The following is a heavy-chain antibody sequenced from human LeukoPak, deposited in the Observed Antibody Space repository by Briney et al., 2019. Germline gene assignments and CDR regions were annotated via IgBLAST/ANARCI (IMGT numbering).Heavy chain of an antibody. D-gene: IGHD1-26*01. J-gene: IGHJ4*02. V-gene: IGHV3-7*01. CDR1: GFSFSGYW. Sequence: TGGSLRLSCTASGFSFSGYWMTWVRQAPDKGLEWVAHIKQDGSEKYYLDSVKGRFTIPRDNAKNSLYLQMNSLRVEDTAVYYCARGEGAHWGQGTLVTVSS. CDR2: IKQDGSEK. CDR3: ARGEGAH.